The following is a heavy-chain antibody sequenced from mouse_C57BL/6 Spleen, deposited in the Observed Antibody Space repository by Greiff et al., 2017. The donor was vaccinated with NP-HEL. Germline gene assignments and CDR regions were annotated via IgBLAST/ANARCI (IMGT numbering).Heavy chain of an antibody. CDR2: IDPSDSYT. Sequence: QVQLQQPGAELVVPGASVKLSCKASGYTFTSYWMHWVKQRPGQGLEWIGEIDPSDSYTNYNQKFKGKSTLTVDKSSSTAYMQLSSLTSEDSAVYYCARSPLRHAMDYWGQGTSVTVSS. D-gene: IGHD1-1*01. V-gene: IGHV1-69*01. J-gene: IGHJ4*01. CDR3: ARSPLRHAMDY. CDR1: GYTFTSYW.